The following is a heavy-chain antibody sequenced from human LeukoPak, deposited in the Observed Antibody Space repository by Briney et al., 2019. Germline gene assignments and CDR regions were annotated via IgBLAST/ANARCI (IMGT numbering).Heavy chain of an antibody. D-gene: IGHD3-10*01. J-gene: IGHJ4*02. CDR3: ARDRGPYYFDY. CDR1: GGSISSYY. CDR2: IYYSGST. Sequence: SETLSLTCSVSGGSISSYYWSWIRQPPGKGLEWIGYIYYSGSTNYNPSLKSRVTISVDTSKNQFSLKLRSVTAAGTAVYYCARDRGPYYFDYWGQGTLVTVSS. V-gene: IGHV4-59*01.